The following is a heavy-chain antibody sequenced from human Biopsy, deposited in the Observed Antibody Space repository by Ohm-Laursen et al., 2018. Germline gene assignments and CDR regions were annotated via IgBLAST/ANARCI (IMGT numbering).Heavy chain of an antibody. CDR2: FAPENGKT. D-gene: IGHD1-1*01. J-gene: IGHJ4*02. Sequence: ASVKVSLQVFGYTLTALFMHWGRQAPGRGVGWMGGFAPENGKTIYAQKFQGRITMTEDTSTDTAYMELSSLRSEDTAVYYCAADINVWNVNYWGQGTQVTVSS. V-gene: IGHV1-24*01. CDR3: AADINVWNVNY. CDR1: GYTLTALF.